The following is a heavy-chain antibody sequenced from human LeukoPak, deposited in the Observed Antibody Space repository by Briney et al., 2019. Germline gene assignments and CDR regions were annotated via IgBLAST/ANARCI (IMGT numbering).Heavy chain of an antibody. CDR3: ARFRDYYYYMDV. CDR1: GYSFTNYW. Sequence: GESLKTSCKGSGYSFTNYWIGWGRQPPGKGVEWRGIIYPGDSDTRYSPSFQGQVTISADKYISTAYLQSSSLKASDTAMYYWARFRDYYYYMDVWGKGTTVTVSS. V-gene: IGHV5-51*01. CDR2: IYPGDSDT. J-gene: IGHJ6*03.